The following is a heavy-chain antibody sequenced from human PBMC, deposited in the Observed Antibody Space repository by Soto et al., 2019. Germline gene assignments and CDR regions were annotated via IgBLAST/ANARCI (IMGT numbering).Heavy chain of an antibody. J-gene: IGHJ4*02. CDR2: ISDSGISI. Sequence: EEQLLESGGGLIQPGGSLRLSCAASGFAFYNYAMAWVRQGPGKGLEWVSGISDSGISIYYTDSVKGRFTISRDNSKNTLFLQMDSLRGEDTALYYCAKDARRTGLLGQWVGWGQGTLVTVSS. V-gene: IGHV3-23*01. CDR1: GFAFYNYA. D-gene: IGHD1-26*01. CDR3: AKDARRTGLLGQWVG.